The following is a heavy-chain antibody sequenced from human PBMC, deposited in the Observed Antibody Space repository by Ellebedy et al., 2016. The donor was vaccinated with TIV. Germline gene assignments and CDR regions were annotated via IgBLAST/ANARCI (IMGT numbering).Heavy chain of an antibody. CDR3: AREGVGGYSYGSFDY. CDR2: ISAYNGNT. J-gene: IGHJ4*02. D-gene: IGHD5-18*01. V-gene: IGHV1-18*01. Sequence: ASVKVSCKASGGTFSNYANFAISWVRQAPGQGLEWMGWISAYNGNTNYVQKFQGRVTMTTDTSTTTAYMELRSLRSDDTAVYYCAREGVGGYSYGSFDYWGQGTLVTVSS. CDR1: GGTFSNYANFA.